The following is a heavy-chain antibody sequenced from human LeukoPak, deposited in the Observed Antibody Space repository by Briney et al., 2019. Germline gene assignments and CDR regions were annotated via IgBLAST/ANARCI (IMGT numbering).Heavy chain of an antibody. J-gene: IGHJ4*02. Sequence: GGSLRLSCAASGFTFVSYWMHWVRQAPGKGLVWVSRINGYGSSTDFADSVKGRFTISRDNAKNTLYLQMNSRRAQDTAVYYCARDAPGNTALDYWGQGTLVTVSS. V-gene: IGHV3-74*01. CDR2: INGYGSST. CDR1: GFTFVSYW. CDR3: ARDAPGNTALDY. D-gene: IGHD5-18*01.